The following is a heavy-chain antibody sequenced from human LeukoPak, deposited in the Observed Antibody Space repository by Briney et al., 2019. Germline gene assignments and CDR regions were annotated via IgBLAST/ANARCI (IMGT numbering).Heavy chain of an antibody. D-gene: IGHD6-19*01. V-gene: IGHV3-9*01. Sequence: GRSLRLSCAASGFTFDDYAMHWVRQAPGKGLEWVSGISWNSGSIGYADSVKGRFTISRDNAKNSLYLQMNSLRAEDTALYYCAKDIGGSSGWYPIDYWGQGTLVTVSS. CDR2: ISWNSGSI. CDR3: AKDIGGSSGWYPIDY. J-gene: IGHJ4*02. CDR1: GFTFDDYA.